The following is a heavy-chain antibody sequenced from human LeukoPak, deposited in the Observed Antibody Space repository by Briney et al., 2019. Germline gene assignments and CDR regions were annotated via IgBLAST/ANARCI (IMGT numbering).Heavy chain of an antibody. Sequence: GGSLRLSCAASGFTFSSYWMSWVRQAPGKGLEWVANIKQDGSEKYYVDSVKGRFTISRDNAKNSLYLQMNSLRAEDTAVYYCAREQWLVWGSAFDIWGQGTMVTVSS. CDR2: IKQDGSEK. J-gene: IGHJ3*02. V-gene: IGHV3-7*01. CDR1: GFTFSSYW. D-gene: IGHD6-19*01. CDR3: AREQWLVWGSAFDI.